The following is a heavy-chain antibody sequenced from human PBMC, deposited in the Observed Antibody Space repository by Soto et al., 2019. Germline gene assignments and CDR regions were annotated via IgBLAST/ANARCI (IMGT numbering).Heavy chain of an antibody. V-gene: IGHV3-7*01. J-gene: IGHJ6*02. D-gene: IGHD1-26*01. CDR2: IKQDGSEK. CDR3: ASDLVGASDSYGLDV. Sequence: PGGSLRLSCSASGFTFSTYWMSWVRQAPGKGLEWVANIKQDGSEKYYADSVRGRFIISRDNSKNRLYLQMNSLRAEDTAVYYCASDLVGASDSYGLDVWGQGTPVTVSS. CDR1: GFTFSTYW.